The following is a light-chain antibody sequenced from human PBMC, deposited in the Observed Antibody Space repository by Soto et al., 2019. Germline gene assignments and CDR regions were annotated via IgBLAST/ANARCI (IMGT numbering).Light chain of an antibody. V-gene: IGKV1-5*03. CDR3: QQRSNWPPEVT. Sequence: DIQLTQSPSTLSASVGDRVTITCRASQNINTWLAWYQQKPGKAPKVLIYKASSLESGVPSRFSGSGSGTEFTLTISSLQPDDFAVYYCQQRSNWPPEVTFGPGTKVDIK. CDR1: QNINTW. CDR2: KAS. J-gene: IGKJ3*01.